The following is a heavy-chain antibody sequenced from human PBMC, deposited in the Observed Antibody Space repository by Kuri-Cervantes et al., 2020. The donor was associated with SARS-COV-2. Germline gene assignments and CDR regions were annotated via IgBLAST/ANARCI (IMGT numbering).Heavy chain of an antibody. Sequence: GGSLRLSCAASGFAFRGNAMSWVRQAPGKGLEWVSDISGIGGYTYYADFVKGRFTTSRDDSKNTLYVHMNNLRVDDTAVYYCVGHGSSSIWGQGTLVTVS. CDR3: VGHGSSSI. CDR1: GFAFRGNA. CDR2: ISGIGGYT. J-gene: IGHJ4*02. D-gene: IGHD6-13*01. V-gene: IGHV3-23*01.